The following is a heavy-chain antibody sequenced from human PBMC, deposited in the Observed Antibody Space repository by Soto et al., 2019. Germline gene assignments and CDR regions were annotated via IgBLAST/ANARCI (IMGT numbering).Heavy chain of an antibody. CDR3: AKDRARYCGGGSCYSIFDY. D-gene: IGHD2-15*01. J-gene: IGHJ4*02. CDR1: GFTFSSYG. CDR2: ISYDGSNK. V-gene: IGHV3-30*18. Sequence: QVQLVESGGGVVQPGRSLRLSCAASGFTFSSYGMHWVRQAPGKGLEWVAVISYDGSNKYYADSVKGRFTISRDNSKNTLYLQMTSLRAEYTAVYYCAKDRARYCGGGSCYSIFDYWGQGTLVTVSS.